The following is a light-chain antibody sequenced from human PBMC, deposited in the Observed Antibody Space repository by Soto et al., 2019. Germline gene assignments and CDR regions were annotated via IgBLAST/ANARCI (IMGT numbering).Light chain of an antibody. Sequence: VVLPQNHATLSLSPGERATLSCRASQSVSSYLSWYQQKPGQAPSLLIYDASNRATGIPARFSGRGAGTDFTLTISSVEPEDYAVYDCQQRSNCWTFGQGTKVEI. J-gene: IGKJ1*01. CDR1: QSVSSY. V-gene: IGKV3-11*01. CDR3: QQRSNCWT. CDR2: DAS.